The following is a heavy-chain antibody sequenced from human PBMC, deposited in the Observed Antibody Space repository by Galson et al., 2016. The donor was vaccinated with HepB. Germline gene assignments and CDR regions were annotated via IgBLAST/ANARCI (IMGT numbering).Heavy chain of an antibody. CDR1: GFTFSSYW. Sequence: SLRLSCAASGFTFSSYWMSWVRQAPGKGLEWVAAISYDGNTQYYGDSIKGRFTISRDSSKSTIFLQMSSLRAEDTATYYCAKQFGSGTYYLRSLDYWGQGTKVTVSS. D-gene: IGHD3-10*01. CDR2: ISYDGNTQ. J-gene: IGHJ4*02. V-gene: IGHV3-30*18. CDR3: AKQFGSGTYYLRSLDY.